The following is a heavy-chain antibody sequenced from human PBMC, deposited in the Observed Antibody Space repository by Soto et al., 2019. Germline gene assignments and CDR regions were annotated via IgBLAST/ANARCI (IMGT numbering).Heavy chain of an antibody. Sequence: QVQLVQSGAEVKNPGASVKVSCKASGYTFTDYYIHWVRQAPGQGLEWMGWININSGGTNSARKFQGRVTMTRDTSISTAYMELSRLRSDDTAEYYCARVVDRSVAAAAFHSGGQGTLVSVSS. CDR1: GYTFTDYY. J-gene: IGHJ4*02. CDR3: ARVVDRSVAAAAFHS. CDR2: ININSGGT. V-gene: IGHV1-2*02. D-gene: IGHD6-13*01.